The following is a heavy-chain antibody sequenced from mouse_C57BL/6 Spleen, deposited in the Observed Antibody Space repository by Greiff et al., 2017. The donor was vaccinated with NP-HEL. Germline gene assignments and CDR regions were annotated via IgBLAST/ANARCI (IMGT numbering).Heavy chain of an antibody. V-gene: IGHV1-52*01. J-gene: IGHJ1*03. CDR1: GYTFTSYW. Sequence: VQLQQSGAELVRPGSSVKLSCKASGYTFTSYWMHWVKQRPIQGLEWIGNIDPSDSETHYNQKFKDKATLTVDKSSSTAYMQLSSLTSEDSAVYYCAAYYYGNSYRYFDVWGTGTTVTVSS. D-gene: IGHD1-1*01. CDR2: IDPSDSET. CDR3: AAYYYGNSYRYFDV.